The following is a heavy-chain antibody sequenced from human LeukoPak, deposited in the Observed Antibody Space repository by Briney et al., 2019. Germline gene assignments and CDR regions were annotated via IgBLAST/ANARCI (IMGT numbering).Heavy chain of an antibody. D-gene: IGHD4-17*01. J-gene: IGHJ4*02. V-gene: IGHV3-66*01. CDR2: IYSGGST. CDR1: GFTFSSYS. Sequence: GGSLRLSCAASGFTFSSYSMNWVRQAPGKGLEWVSVIYSGGSTYYADSVKGRFTISRDNSKSTLYLQMNSLRAEDTAVYFCARLGTTVTHFDYWGQGTLVTVSS. CDR3: ARLGTTVTHFDY.